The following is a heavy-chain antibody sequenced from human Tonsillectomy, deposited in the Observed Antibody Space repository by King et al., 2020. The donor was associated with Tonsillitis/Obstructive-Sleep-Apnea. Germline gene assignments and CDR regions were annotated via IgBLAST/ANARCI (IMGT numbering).Heavy chain of an antibody. D-gene: IGHD6-13*01. V-gene: IGHV3-33*01. CDR3: VRDGIKSAGRVRSGLDS. CDR2: IWYDGSNK. J-gene: IGHJ5*01. CDR1: GFTFRTYG. Sequence: VQLVESGGGVVQPGRSLRLTCAASGFTFRTYGMHWVRQAPGKGLEWVAVIWYDGSNKYYANSVKGRFTISRDNSKNTVYLQMNSLRAEDTAVYYCVRDGIKSAGRVRSGLDSWGQGPLVTVPS.